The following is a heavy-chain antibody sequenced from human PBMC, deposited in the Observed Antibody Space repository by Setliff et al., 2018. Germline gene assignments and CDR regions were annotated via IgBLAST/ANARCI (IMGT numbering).Heavy chain of an antibody. V-gene: IGHV3-21*01. CDR3: ARVVRGRFDAYYYYMGV. CDR2: ISGSGSYI. Sequence: GGSLRLSCVVSGFTFRSYSMHWVRQVPGQGLEWVSSISGSGSYIYYADSVKGRFSISRDNSKNTLYLQMNTLRVEDTAVYYCARVVRGRFDAYYYYMGVWGTGTTVTVSS. J-gene: IGHJ6*03. D-gene: IGHD3-10*02. CDR1: GFTFRSYS.